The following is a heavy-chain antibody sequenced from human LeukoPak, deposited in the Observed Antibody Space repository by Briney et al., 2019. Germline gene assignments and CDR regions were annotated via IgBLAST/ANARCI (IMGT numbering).Heavy chain of an antibody. CDR1: GYTFTSYA. D-gene: IGHD3-22*01. CDR2: INAGNGNT. V-gene: IGHV1-3*03. CDR3: ARVKTMIVVVTLFDY. J-gene: IGHJ4*02. Sequence: ASVKVSCKASGYTFTSYAMHWVRQAPGQRLGWMGWINAGNGNTKYSQEFQGRVTITRDTSASTAYMELSSLRSEDMAVYYCARVKTMIVVVTLFDYWGQGTLVTVSS.